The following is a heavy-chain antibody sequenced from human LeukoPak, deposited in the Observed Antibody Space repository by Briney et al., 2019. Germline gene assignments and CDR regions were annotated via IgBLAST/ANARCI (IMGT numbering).Heavy chain of an antibody. CDR1: GFTFSNYY. D-gene: IGHD5-12*01. CDR2: ISSSSSYT. CDR3: ARVADGYSGYDSIDY. V-gene: IGHV3-11*06. J-gene: IGHJ4*02. Sequence: PGGSLRISCEASGFTFSNYYMSWIRQATGKGMEWVSYISSSSSYTNYADSVKGRFTISRDNAKSSLYLQMISLRAEDTAVYYCARVADGYSGYDSIDYWGQGTLVTVSS.